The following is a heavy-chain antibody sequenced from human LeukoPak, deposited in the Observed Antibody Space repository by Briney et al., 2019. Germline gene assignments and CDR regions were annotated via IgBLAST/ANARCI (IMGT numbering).Heavy chain of an antibody. D-gene: IGHD6-19*01. CDR1: GGSISSSSYY. CDR2: IYYSGST. Sequence: SETLSLTCTVSGGSISSSSYYWGWIRQPPGKGLEWIGSIYYSGSTYYNPSLKSRVTISVDTSKNQFSLKLSSVTAADTAVYYCAGVSSGWCYFDYWGQGTLVTVSS. CDR3: AGVSSGWCYFDY. J-gene: IGHJ4*02. V-gene: IGHV4-39*07.